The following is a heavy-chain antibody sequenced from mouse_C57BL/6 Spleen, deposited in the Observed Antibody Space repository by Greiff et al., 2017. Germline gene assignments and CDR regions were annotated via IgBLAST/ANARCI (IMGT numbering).Heavy chain of an antibody. CDR3: ARRRYDGSSSLAY. J-gene: IGHJ3*01. V-gene: IGHV1-55*01. Sequence: VQLQQPGAELVKPGASVKMSCKASGYTFTSYWITWVKQRPGQGLEWIGDIYPGSGSTNYNEKFKSKATLTVDTSSSTAYMQLSSLTSEDSAVYYCARRRYDGSSSLAYWGQGTLVTVSA. CDR2: IYPGSGST. CDR1: GYTFTSYW. D-gene: IGHD1-1*01.